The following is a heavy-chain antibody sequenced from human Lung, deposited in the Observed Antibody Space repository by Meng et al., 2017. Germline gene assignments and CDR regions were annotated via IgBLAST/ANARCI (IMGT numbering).Heavy chain of an antibody. V-gene: IGHV3-30*04. J-gene: IGHJ3*02. CDR1: GFTFSSYA. CDR2: ISYDGSNK. CDR3: ASGYYLLDAFDI. Sequence: GQLVGFGGGVVQPGRSLRLSCAASGFTFSSYAMHWVRQAPGKGLEWVAVISYDGSNKYYADSVKGRFTISRDNSKNTLYLQMNSLRAEDTAVYYCASGYYLLDAFDIWGQGTMVTVSS. D-gene: IGHD5-18*01.